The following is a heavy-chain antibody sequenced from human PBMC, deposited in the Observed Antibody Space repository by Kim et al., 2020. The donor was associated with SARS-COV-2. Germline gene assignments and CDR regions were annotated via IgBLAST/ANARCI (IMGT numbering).Heavy chain of an antibody. J-gene: IGHJ4*02. D-gene: IGHD5-12*01. CDR3: ARVGRDGYKKHYYFDY. V-gene: IGHV4-34*01. CDR1: GGSFSGYY. CDR2: INHSGST. Sequence: SETLSLTCAVYGGSFSGYYWSWIRQPPGKGLEWIGEINHSGSTNYNPSLKSRVTISVDTSKNQFSLKLSSVTAADTAVYYCARVGRDGYKKHYYFDYWGQGTLVTVSS.